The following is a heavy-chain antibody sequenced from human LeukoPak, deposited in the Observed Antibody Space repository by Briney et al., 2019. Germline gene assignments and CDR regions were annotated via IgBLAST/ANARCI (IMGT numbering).Heavy chain of an antibody. CDR3: VREASMVRGVTYYYFDY. CDR2: IYTSGST. D-gene: IGHD3-10*01. Sequence: SETLSLTRTVSGGSISSYYWSWIRQPAGKGLEWIGRIYTSGSTNYNPSLKSRVTMSVDTSKNQFSLKLSSVTAADTAVYHCVREASMVRGVTYYYFDYWGQGTLVTVSS. J-gene: IGHJ4*02. CDR1: GGSISSYY. V-gene: IGHV4-4*07.